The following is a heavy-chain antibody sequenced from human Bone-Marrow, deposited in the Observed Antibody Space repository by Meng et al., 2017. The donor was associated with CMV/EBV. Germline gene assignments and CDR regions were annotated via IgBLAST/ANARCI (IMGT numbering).Heavy chain of an antibody. Sequence: GGSLRLSCAASGFTFNTYAMSWVRQAPGKGLQWVSTISASGGSAYDTDSVRGRFTISRANSRNTLFPQMNSLRAEDTAVYYCAKDRGQQWLDWAVMDIWGQGTTVTVSS. J-gene: IGHJ6*02. V-gene: IGHV3-23*01. CDR2: ISASGGSA. D-gene: IGHD3/OR15-3a*01. CDR1: GFTFNTYA. CDR3: AKDRGQQWLDWAVMDI.